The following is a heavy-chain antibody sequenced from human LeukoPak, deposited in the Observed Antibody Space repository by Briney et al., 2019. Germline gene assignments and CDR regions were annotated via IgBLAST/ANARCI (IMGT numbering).Heavy chain of an antibody. Sequence: PGGSLRLSCAASGFTFSNYGMNWVRQAPGKGLEWVSATSGSGSSPNYSDSVKGRFSISRDNSKNTLYLQMNSLRAEDTAVYYCAKTAGGNAYDYIDYWGQGTLVAVSS. D-gene: IGHD5-12*01. J-gene: IGHJ4*02. V-gene: IGHV3-23*01. CDR1: GFTFSNYG. CDR2: TSGSGSSP. CDR3: AKTAGGNAYDYIDY.